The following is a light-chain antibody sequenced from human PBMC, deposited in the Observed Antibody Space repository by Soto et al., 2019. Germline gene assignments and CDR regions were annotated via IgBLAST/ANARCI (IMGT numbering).Light chain of an antibody. Sequence: EIVMTQSPATLSVSPGERATLSCRASQSVSRNLAWYQQKPGQAPRLLIYGASTRATGIPARFSGSGSGTEFTLTNSSLQSEDFAVYYCQQYNNWPPWTFGQGNKVEIK. CDR2: GAS. CDR1: QSVSRN. J-gene: IGKJ1*01. V-gene: IGKV3-15*01. CDR3: QQYNNWPPWT.